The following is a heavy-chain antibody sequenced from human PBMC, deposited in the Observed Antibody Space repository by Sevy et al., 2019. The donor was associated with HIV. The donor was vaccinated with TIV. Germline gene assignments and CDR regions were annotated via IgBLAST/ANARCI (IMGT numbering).Heavy chain of an antibody. D-gene: IGHD2-21*01. J-gene: IGHJ6*03. CDR2: IRNRPNRDTT. V-gene: IGHV3-72*01. Sequence: GGSLRLSCAASGFAISEHYVDWVRQAPGKGLEWVGRIRNRPNRDTTEYAASVEGRFTISRDDSRHSLYLQMNSLKTEDSAVYYCVRGPNCGVGGCQQISPYCLDVWGKGATVTVSS. CDR3: VRGPNCGVGGCQQISPYCLDV. CDR1: GFAISEHY.